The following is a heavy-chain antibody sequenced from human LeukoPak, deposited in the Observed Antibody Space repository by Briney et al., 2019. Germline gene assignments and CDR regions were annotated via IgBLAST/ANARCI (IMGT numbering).Heavy chain of an antibody. J-gene: IGHJ5*02. CDR2: ISSSSSYI. D-gene: IGHD3-9*01. Sequence: PGGSLRLSCAASGFTFSSYNMNWVRQASGKGLEWVSSISSSSSYIYYADSVKGRFTISRDNAKNSLYLQMNSLRAEDTAVYYCARDRDLTGSNWFDLWGQGTLVTVSS. CDR1: GFTFSSYN. CDR3: ARDRDLTGSNWFDL. V-gene: IGHV3-21*01.